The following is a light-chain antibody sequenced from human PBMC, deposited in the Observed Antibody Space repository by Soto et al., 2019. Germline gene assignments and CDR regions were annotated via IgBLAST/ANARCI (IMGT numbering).Light chain of an antibody. J-gene: IGLJ2*01. Sequence: SYELTQPPSVSVAPGKTARITCGGNNIGSKSVHWYQQKPGQAPVLVIYYDSDRPSGIPERFSGSTSGNTATLTISRVEAGDEADYYCQVWDSSSDHSAVFGGGTKLTVL. V-gene: IGLV3-21*04. CDR3: QVWDSSSDHSAV. CDR2: YDS. CDR1: NIGSKS.